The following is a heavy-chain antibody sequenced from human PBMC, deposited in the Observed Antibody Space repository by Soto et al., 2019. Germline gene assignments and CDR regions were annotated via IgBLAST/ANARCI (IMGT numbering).Heavy chain of an antibody. Sequence: ASVKVSCKASGYTFTNYYLHWVRQAPGQGLEWMGWISAYNGNTNYAQKLQGRVTMTTDTSTSTAYMELRSLRSDDTAVYYCARDGPMDRAFDIWGQGTMVTVSS. CDR3: ARDGPMDRAFDI. V-gene: IGHV1-18*04. D-gene: IGHD3-10*01. J-gene: IGHJ3*02. CDR1: GYTFTNYY. CDR2: ISAYNGNT.